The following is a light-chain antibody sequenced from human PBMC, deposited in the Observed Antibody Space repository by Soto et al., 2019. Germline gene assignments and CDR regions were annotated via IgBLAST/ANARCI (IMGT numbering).Light chain of an antibody. CDR1: ENVRTF. Sequence: EVVLTQSPATLSLSPGERATLSCRASENVRTFVDWYQQKPGQAPRLLIYVASNRATGIPARFSGSGSGTDFTLTISHLEPEDFAVYYCQQHSHWPPWTFGQGTRVEIQ. CDR3: QQHSHWPPWT. CDR2: VAS. V-gene: IGKV3-11*01. J-gene: IGKJ1*01.